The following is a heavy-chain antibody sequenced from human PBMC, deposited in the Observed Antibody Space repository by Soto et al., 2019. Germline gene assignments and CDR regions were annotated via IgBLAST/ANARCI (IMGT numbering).Heavy chain of an antibody. V-gene: IGHV4-59*01. D-gene: IGHD3-22*01. CDR2: IYYSGST. CDR1: GGSISSYY. J-gene: IGHJ6*02. CDR3: AREGSYYDTSAPRYYYYGMDV. Sequence: KSSETLSLTCTVSGGSISSYYWSWVRQPPGKGLEWIGYIYYSGSTNYNPSLKSRVTISVDTSKNQFSLKLGSVTAADTAVYDCAREGSYYDTSAPRYYYYGMDVWGQGTTVTVSS.